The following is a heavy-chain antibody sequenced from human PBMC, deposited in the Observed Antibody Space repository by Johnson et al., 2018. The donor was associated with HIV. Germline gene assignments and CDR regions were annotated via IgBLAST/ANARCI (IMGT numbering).Heavy chain of an antibody. CDR3: ARDRSIVGALDAFDI. D-gene: IGHD1-26*01. J-gene: IGHJ3*02. V-gene: IGHV3-30*19. CDR2: ISYDGKNK. Sequence: VQLLESGGGVVQPGGSLRLSCAASGFTFSSYGMHWVRQAPGKGLEWVTVISYDGKNKYYTDSVKGRFTISRDNSKSTLYLQMNSLRAEDTAVYYCARDRSIVGALDAFDIWGQGTMVTVSS. CDR1: GFTFSSYG.